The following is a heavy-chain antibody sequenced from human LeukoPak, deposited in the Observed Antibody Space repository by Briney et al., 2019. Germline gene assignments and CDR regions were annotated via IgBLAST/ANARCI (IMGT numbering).Heavy chain of an antibody. CDR2: INEDGSTT. J-gene: IGHJ4*02. Sequence: GGSLRLSCAASGFTFSSNWMHWVRQAPGKGLVWVSRINEDGSTTNYADSVKGRSTIFRDNAKNTLYLQMNSLRAEDTGVYYCARGNQQLPRSTPDYWGQGTLVTVSS. CDR1: GFTFSSNW. V-gene: IGHV3-74*01. CDR3: ARGNQQLPRSTPDY. D-gene: IGHD2-2*01.